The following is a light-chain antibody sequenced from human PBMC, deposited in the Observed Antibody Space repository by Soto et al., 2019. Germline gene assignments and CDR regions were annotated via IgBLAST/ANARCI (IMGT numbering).Light chain of an antibody. CDR2: DVS. CDR1: SSDVGGYNY. CDR3: SSYTSSSPLG. V-gene: IGLV2-14*01. Sequence: QSALTQPASVAGSPGQSSTISCTGTSSDVGGYNYVSWYQQHPGKAPKLMIYDVSNRPSGVSNRFSGAKSGNTASLTISGLQAEDEAEYYCSSYTSSSPLGFGGGTKRTVL. J-gene: IGLJ2*01.